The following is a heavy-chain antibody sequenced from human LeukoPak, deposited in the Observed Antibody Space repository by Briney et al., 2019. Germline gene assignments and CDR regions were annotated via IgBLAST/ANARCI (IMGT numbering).Heavy chain of an antibody. CDR3: AILATTDGYNYRAFDS. V-gene: IGHV3-21*01. CDR2: ISSNSGYI. J-gene: IGHJ3*02. CDR1: GFTFSGYY. D-gene: IGHD5-24*01. Sequence: GGSVKLSCEASGFTFSGYYMNWVRQAPGQGLEWVGSISSNSGYINYAESVKGRVTISRHNAKNSLYLHMNSLRAEDTAADYCAILATTDGYNYRAFDSWGQGTTVTVSS.